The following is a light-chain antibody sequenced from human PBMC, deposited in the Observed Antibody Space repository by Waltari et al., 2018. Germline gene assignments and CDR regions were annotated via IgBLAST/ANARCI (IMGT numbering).Light chain of an antibody. J-gene: IGKJ2*01. V-gene: IGKV2-28*01. CDR2: LGS. Sequence: DIVMTQSPLSLPVTPGEPASISCKSSQSLLRGNGYNYLDWYVQKPGPSPQRLIDLGSTRASGVPDRFSGSGTGTDFTLKISRVEAEDVGIYYCMQPLHTPYTFAQGTKLEI. CDR3: MQPLHTPYT. CDR1: QSLLRGNGYNY.